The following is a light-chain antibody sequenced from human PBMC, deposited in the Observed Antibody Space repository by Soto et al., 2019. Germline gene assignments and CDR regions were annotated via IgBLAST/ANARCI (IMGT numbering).Light chain of an antibody. CDR2: KAS. V-gene: IGKV1-5*03. Sequence: DIQMTQSPSTLSASVGDRVTITCRASQSIGSWLAWYQQKPGKAPNLLIYKASSLQSGFPSRFSGSGSGTEFTLTISSLQPDDFATYYFQQYNGYSYTFGQGTKLEIK. CDR1: QSIGSW. CDR3: QQYNGYSYT. J-gene: IGKJ2*01.